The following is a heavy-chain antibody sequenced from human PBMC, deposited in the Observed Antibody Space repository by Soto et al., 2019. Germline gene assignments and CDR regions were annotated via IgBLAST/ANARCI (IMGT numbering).Heavy chain of an antibody. CDR2: IYHSGST. J-gene: IGHJ5*02. V-gene: IGHV4-30-2*06. CDR3: VRGSTTSGPNWFDT. Sequence: KPSETLSLTCSVSGGSINSGRSSWNWIRQSPGKGLEWIAYIYHSGSTYYNPSLKSRVTISVDRSENQFSLKLTSVTAADTAVYYCVRGSTTSGPNWFDTWGPGILVTVSS. CDR1: GGSINSGRSS. D-gene: IGHD1-1*01.